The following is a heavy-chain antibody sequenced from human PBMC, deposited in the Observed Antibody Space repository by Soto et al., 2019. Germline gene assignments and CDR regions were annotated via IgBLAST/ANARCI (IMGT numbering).Heavy chain of an antibody. CDR1: GFTRCSWS. V-gene: IGHV3-21*01. D-gene: IGHD2-15*01. Sequence: VGLRRLYRAACGFTRCSWSMNWVRQAPGKGLEWVSSISSSSSYIYYADSLKGRFTISRDNAKSSLYLQMNSLRAEDTAVYYCARDHRPRGGNEELVFDPWGQGTLVTVSS. J-gene: IGHJ5*02. CDR2: ISSSSSYI. CDR3: ARDHRPRGGNEELVFDP.